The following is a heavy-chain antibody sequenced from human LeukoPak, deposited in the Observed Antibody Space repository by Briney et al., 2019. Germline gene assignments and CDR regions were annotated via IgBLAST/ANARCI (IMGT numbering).Heavy chain of an antibody. J-gene: IGHJ5*02. CDR2: IYPGDSDT. V-gene: IGHV5-51*01. Sequence: GESLKISCKGSGYSFTSYWIVWVRQMPGKGLEWMGIIYPGDSDTRYSPSLQGQVTISADKSISTAYLQWSSLKASDTAMYYCAITYSSLSFSFDPWGQGTLVTVSS. CDR3: AITYSSLSFSFDP. D-gene: IGHD6-13*01. CDR1: GYSFTSYW.